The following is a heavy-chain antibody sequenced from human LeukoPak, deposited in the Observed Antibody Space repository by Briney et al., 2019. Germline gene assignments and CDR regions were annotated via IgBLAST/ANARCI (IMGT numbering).Heavy chain of an antibody. CDR3: AKPSSGWTSFDY. CDR1: GFTLRNYA. J-gene: IGHJ4*02. V-gene: IGHV3-23*01. D-gene: IGHD6-19*01. Sequence: PGGSLRLSCSASGFTLRNYAMSWVRQAPGKGLEWVSGISSSGGTTYYADSVKGRFTISRDNSKNTLYLQVNSLRAEDTAVYYCAKPSSGWTSFDYRGQGTLVTVSS. CDR2: ISSSGGTT.